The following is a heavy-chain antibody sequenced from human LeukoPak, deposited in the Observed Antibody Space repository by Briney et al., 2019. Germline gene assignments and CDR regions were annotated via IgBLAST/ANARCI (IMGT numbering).Heavy chain of an antibody. J-gene: IGHJ5*02. CDR1: GYTLTELS. CDR2: FDPEDGET. Sequence: ASVKVSCKVSGYTLTELSMHWVRQAPGKELKWMGGFDPEDGETIYAQKFQGRVTMTEDTSTDTAYMELSSLRSEDTAVYYCATSSRYSSGWLPNWFDPWGQGTLVTVSS. CDR3: ATSSRYSSGWLPNWFDP. D-gene: IGHD6-19*01. V-gene: IGHV1-24*01.